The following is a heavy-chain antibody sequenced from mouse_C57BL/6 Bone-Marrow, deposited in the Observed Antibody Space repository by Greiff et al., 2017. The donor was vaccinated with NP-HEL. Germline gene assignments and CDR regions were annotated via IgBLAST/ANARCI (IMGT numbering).Heavy chain of an antibody. Sequence: QVQLQQSGAELVRPGTSVKLSCKASGYTFTSYWMHWVKQRPGQGLEWIGVIDPSDSYTNYNQKFKGKATLTVDTSSSTAYMQLSSLTSEDSAVYYCARDRGAMDYWGQGTSVTVSS. CDR3: ARDRGAMDY. CDR2: IDPSDSYT. D-gene: IGHD2-14*01. CDR1: GYTFTSYW. V-gene: IGHV1-59*01. J-gene: IGHJ4*01.